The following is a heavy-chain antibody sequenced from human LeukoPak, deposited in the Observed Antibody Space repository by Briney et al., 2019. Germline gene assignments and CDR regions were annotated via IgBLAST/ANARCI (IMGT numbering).Heavy chain of an antibody. Sequence: PGGSLRLSCAASGFTFSNYAMNWVRQAPGKGLEWVSTISGGGDSAYYADSVKGRFTISRDNSRNTLYLQMNSLRAEDTAVYYCAKDLGSGWYVSDYWGQGTLVTVSS. V-gene: IGHV3-23*01. CDR1: GFTFSNYA. J-gene: IGHJ4*02. CDR3: AKDLGSGWYVSDY. CDR2: ISGGGDSA. D-gene: IGHD6-19*01.